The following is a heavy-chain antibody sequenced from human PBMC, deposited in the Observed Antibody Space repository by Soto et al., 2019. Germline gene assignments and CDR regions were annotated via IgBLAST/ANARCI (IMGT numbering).Heavy chain of an antibody. Sequence: QVQLVESGGGVVQPGRSLRLSCAASGFTFSSYGMHWVRQAPGKGLEWVAVIWYDGSNKYYADSVKGRFTISRDNSKNPLYLQMTRLRAEDTAVYYCAGDGGYSRSWYRYYYGMDVWGQGTTVTVSS. CDR2: IWYDGSNK. V-gene: IGHV3-33*01. CDR1: GFTFSSYG. J-gene: IGHJ6*02. D-gene: IGHD6-13*01. CDR3: AGDGGYSRSWYRYYYGMDV.